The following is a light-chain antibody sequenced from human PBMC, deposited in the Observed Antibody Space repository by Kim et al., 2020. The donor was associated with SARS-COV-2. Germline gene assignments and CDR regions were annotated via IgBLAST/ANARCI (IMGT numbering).Light chain of an antibody. CDR1: QGISNY. CDR2: AAS. CDR3: QKYNSALT. J-gene: IGKJ5*01. V-gene: IGKV1-27*01. Sequence: SASVGDRVPSTCRASQGISNYLAWYQQKPGKVPKLLIYAASTLQSGVPSRFSGSGSGTDFTLTISSLQPEDVATYYCQKYNSALTVGQGTRLEIK.